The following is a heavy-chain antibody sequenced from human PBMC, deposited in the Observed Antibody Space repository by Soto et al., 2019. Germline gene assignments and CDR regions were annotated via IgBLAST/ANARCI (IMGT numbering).Heavy chain of an antibody. D-gene: IGHD4-17*01. CDR1: GFTFTTFA. CDR2: ISSSGDIP. Sequence: EVQLLESGGGLVQPGGSLRLSCAASGFTFTTFAMSWVRQPPGKGLEWVSGISSSGDIPYYADSVKGRFTIARDQSKKTVYLQMNSLRAEDTALYYCAKVYSIVGDGDHDYWGQGTLVSVSS. V-gene: IGHV3-23*01. CDR3: AKVYSIVGDGDHDY. J-gene: IGHJ4*02.